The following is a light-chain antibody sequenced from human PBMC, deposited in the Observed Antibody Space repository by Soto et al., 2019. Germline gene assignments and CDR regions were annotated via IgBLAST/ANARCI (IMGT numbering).Light chain of an antibody. J-gene: IGKJ1*01. CDR1: QGIKDY. V-gene: IGKV3-20*01. Sequence: EVVLTHSPGTLALCRWEIATLSCRASQGIKDYVAWFQQKPGQAPRLLLYSTSNRATGIPDRFSGSGSGTDFTLTISRLEPEDSAVYYCQQYGNSPRTFGPGTKVDIK. CDR2: STS. CDR3: QQYGNSPRT.